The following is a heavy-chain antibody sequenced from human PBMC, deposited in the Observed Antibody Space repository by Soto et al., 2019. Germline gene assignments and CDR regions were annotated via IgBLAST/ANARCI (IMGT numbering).Heavy chain of an antibody. J-gene: IGHJ6*03. V-gene: IGHV4-59*01. CDR1: GGSISSYY. Sequence: SETLSLTCTVSGGSISSYYWSWIRQPPGKGLEWIGYIYYSGSTNYNPSLKSRVTISVDTSKNQFSLKLSSVTAADTAVYYCARTTGIQYYYYMDVWGKGTTVTVSS. D-gene: IGHD5-18*01. CDR3: ARTTGIQYYYYMDV. CDR2: IYYSGST.